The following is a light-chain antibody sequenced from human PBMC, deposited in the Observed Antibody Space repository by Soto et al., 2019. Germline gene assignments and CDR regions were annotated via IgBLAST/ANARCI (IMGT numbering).Light chain of an antibody. CDR3: CSYAGSSTYWV. CDR1: SSNIGAGYD. V-gene: IGLV1-40*01. Sequence: QSVLTQPPSVSGAPGQRVTISCTGSSSNIGAGYDVHWYLHLPGTAPKLLIFGNSHRPSGVPDRFSASKSGTSASLAITGLQAEDEADYYCCSYAGSSTYWVFGGGTKLTVL. CDR2: GNS. J-gene: IGLJ3*02.